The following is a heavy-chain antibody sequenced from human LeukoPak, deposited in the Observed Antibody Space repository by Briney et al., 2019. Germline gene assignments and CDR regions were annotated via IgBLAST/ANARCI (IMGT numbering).Heavy chain of an antibody. Sequence: SGGSLRLSCAASGFTFNDYGMSWVRQVPGKGLEWVSDINWNGGRTGYADSVKGRFTISRDNAKNSLYLQMNSLRPEDTALYHCARDLYSSSSAPSAVDIWGQGTMVTVSS. J-gene: IGHJ3*02. V-gene: IGHV3-20*01. CDR2: INWNGGRT. D-gene: IGHD6-6*01. CDR3: ARDLYSSSSAPSAVDI. CDR1: GFTFNDYG.